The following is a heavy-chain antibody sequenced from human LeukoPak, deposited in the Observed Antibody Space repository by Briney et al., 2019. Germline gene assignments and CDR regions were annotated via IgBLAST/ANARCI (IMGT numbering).Heavy chain of an antibody. D-gene: IGHD2-21*01. V-gene: IGHV3-66*01. J-gene: IGHJ4*02. CDR2: IYSGDNT. Sequence: GGSLRLSCAASGFTVSNNYMSWVRQAPGKGLEWVSVIYSGDNTYYVESVKGRFTISRDNSKNTLFLQMNRLRAEDTAVYYCARGYYPSYGYWGQGAQVTVSS. CDR1: GFTVSNNY. CDR3: ARGYYPSYGY.